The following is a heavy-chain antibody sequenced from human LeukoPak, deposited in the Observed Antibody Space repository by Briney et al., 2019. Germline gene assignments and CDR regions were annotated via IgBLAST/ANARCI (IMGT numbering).Heavy chain of an antibody. CDR2: IYYSGST. V-gene: IGHV4-39*07. CDR1: GGSISSSSYY. J-gene: IGHJ3*02. D-gene: IGHD5-12*01. CDR3: ARTSGSPTFDI. Sequence: SETLSLTCTVSGGSISSSSYYWGWIRQPPGKGLEWIGSIYYSGSTYYNPSLKSRVTISVDTSKNQFSLKLSSVTAADTAVYYCARTSGSPTFDIWGQGTMVTVSS.